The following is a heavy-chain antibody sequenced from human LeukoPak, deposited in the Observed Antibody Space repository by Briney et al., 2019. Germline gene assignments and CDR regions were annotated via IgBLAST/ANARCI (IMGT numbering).Heavy chain of an antibody. D-gene: IGHD2-2*02. J-gene: IGHJ4*02. CDR2: INPNSGGT. Sequence: ASVKVSCKASGYTFTSYYMHWVRQAPGQGLAWMGWINPNSGGTNYAQKFQGRVTMTRDTSISTAYMELSRLRSDDTAVYYCAREYCSSTSCYKAKNYWGQGTLVTVSS. V-gene: IGHV1-2*02. CDR1: GYTFTSYY. CDR3: AREYCSSTSCYKAKNY.